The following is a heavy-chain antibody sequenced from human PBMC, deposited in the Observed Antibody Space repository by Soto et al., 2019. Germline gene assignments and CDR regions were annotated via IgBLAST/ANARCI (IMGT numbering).Heavy chain of an antibody. Sequence: QVQLQESGPGLVKPSQTLSLTCTVSGGSISRGGYCWSWIRQHPGKGLEWLGCIINTGSTSYNPSLKSRVSISVDTSKNQFSLKLSSVTAADTALYYCARGVLVWGQGTTVTVSS. J-gene: IGHJ6*02. CDR2: IINTGST. CDR3: ARGVLV. CDR1: GGSISRGGYC. V-gene: IGHV4-31*03.